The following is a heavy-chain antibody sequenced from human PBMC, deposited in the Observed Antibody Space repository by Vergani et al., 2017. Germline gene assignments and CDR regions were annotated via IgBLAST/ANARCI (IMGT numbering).Heavy chain of an antibody. V-gene: IGHV4-39*01. CDR2: IYYSGST. CDR3: ARHSTVEWLVKLGWIDP. D-gene: IGHD6-19*01. Sequence: QLQLQESGPGLLKPSATLSLTCSVSGASTRSSNYYWGWIRQPPGKEREWIASIYYSGSTYYNPSLKSRVTISVDTSKNQFSLKLSSVTAADTAVYFCARHSTVEWLVKLGWIDPWGQGILVTVSS. CDR1: GASTRSSNYY. J-gene: IGHJ5*02.